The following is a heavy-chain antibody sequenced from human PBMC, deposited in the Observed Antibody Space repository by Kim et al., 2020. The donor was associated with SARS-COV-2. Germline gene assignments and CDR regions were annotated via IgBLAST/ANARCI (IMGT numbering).Heavy chain of an antibody. J-gene: IGHJ6*02. CDR1: GFTFSSYA. D-gene: IGHD6-19*01. CDR2: ISGSGGST. CDR3: AKRDKVTRKQWLVRDYYYGMDV. V-gene: IGHV3-23*01. Sequence: GGSLRLSCAASGFTFSSYAMSWVRQAPGKGLEWVSAISGSGGSTYYADSVKGRFTISRDNSKNTLYLQMNSLRAEDTAVYYCAKRDKVTRKQWLVRDYYYGMDVWGQGTTVTVSS.